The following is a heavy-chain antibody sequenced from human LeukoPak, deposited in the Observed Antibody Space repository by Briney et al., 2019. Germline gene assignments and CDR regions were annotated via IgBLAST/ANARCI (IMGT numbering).Heavy chain of an antibody. CDR1: GFTISSHE. D-gene: IGHD6-13*01. Sequence: PGGSLRLSCAASGFTISSHEMNWVRQAPGKGLEWVSYISSSGSTIYYVDSVKGRFTISRDNAKNSLYLQMNGLRAEDTAVYYCAKKGSRMAAAGPYFDYWGQGTLVTVSS. CDR3: AKKGSRMAAAGPYFDY. V-gene: IGHV3-48*03. CDR2: ISSSGSTI. J-gene: IGHJ4*02.